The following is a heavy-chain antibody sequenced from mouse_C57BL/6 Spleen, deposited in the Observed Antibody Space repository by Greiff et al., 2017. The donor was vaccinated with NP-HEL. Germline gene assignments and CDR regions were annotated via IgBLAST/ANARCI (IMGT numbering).Heavy chain of an antibody. V-gene: IGHV1-52*01. D-gene: IGHD2-4*01. Sequence: QVQLQQSGAELVRPGSSVKLSCKASGYTFTSYWMHWVKQRPIQGLEWIGNIDPSDSETHYNQKFKDKATLTVDKSSSTAYMQLSSLTSEDSAVYYCARTGIYYDYDWFAYWGQGTLVTVSA. CDR1: GYTFTSYW. CDR3: ARTGIYYDYDWFAY. J-gene: IGHJ3*01. CDR2: IDPSDSET.